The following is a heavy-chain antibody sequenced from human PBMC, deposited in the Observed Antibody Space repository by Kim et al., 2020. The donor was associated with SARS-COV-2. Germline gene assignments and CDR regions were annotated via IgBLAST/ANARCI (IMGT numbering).Heavy chain of an antibody. CDR3: AKDIVVVPAELNIPRYYYGMDV. Sequence: GGSLRLSCAASGFTFSSYGMHWVRQAPGKGLEWVAVISYDGSNKYYADSVKGRFTISRDNSKNTLYLQMNSLRAEDTAVYYCAKDIVVVPAELNIPRYYYGMDVWGQGTTVTVSS. V-gene: IGHV3-30*18. CDR2: ISYDGSNK. D-gene: IGHD2-2*01. J-gene: IGHJ6*02. CDR1: GFTFSSYG.